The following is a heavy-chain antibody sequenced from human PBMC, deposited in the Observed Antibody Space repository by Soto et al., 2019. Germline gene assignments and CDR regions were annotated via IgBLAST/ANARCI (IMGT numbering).Heavy chain of an antibody. D-gene: IGHD5-12*01. CDR3: ARGGLSSGYYDSEYNCFDP. Sequence: VGSLRLSCAVSGFTFDDYGMSWVRQAPGKGLEWVSGINWNGGSTGYADSVKGRFTISRDNAKNSLYLQMNSLRAEDTALYHCARGGLSSGYYDSEYNCFDPWGQGTLVTGSS. CDR2: INWNGGST. CDR1: GFTFDDYG. V-gene: IGHV3-20*01. J-gene: IGHJ5*02.